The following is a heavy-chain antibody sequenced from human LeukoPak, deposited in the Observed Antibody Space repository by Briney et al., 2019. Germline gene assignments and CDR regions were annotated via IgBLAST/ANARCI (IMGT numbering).Heavy chain of an antibody. J-gene: IGHJ4*02. Sequence: GASVKVSCKASGGTFSSYAISWVRQAPGQGLEWMGGIIPIFGTANYAQKFQGRVTITADESTSTAYMELSSLRSEDTAVYYCARAQDSITMVRGVIGPFDYWGQGTLVTVSS. V-gene: IGHV1-69*13. CDR1: GGTFSSYA. CDR2: IIPIFGTA. D-gene: IGHD3-10*01. CDR3: ARAQDSITMVRGVIGPFDY.